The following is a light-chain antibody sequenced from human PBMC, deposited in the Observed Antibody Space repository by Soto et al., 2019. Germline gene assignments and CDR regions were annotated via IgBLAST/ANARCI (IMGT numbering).Light chain of an antibody. J-gene: IGLJ2*01. CDR2: EDN. Sequence: FVLTQPHSVSESPGKTVTISCTRSSGSIASNYVQWYQQRPGSAPTTVIYEDNQRPSGVPDRFSGSIDSSSNSASLTIAGLKTEDEADYYCQSYDSSNHVVFGGGTKLTVL. CDR1: SGSIASNY. V-gene: IGLV6-57*04. CDR3: QSYDSSNHVV.